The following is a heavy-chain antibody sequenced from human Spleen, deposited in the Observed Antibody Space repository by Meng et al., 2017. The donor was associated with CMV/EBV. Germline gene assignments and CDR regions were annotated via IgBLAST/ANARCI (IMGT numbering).Heavy chain of an antibody. CDR3: AKDRQSNSYGSLGYFQF. CDR1: GFTFSTYA. Sequence: GGSLRLSCVASGFTFSTYAMSWVRQAPGKGLQWVSGISGSSVNTYYADSVKGRFTISRDNSKTTLYLQMDSLRTEDTAVYSCAKDRQSNSYGSLGYFQFRGQGTLVTVSS. J-gene: IGHJ1*01. V-gene: IGHV3-23*01. CDR2: ISGSSVNT. D-gene: IGHD4-17*01.